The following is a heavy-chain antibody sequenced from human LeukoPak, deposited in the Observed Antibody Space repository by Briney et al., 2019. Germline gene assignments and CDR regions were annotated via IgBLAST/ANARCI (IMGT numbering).Heavy chain of an antibody. CDR3: ARGITISSYYYGMDV. J-gene: IGHJ6*02. Sequence: SETLSLTCTVSGGSISSYYWSWIRQPPGKGLEWIGYIYYSGSTNYNPSLKSRVTISADTSSNQFSLKLSSVTAADTAVYYCARGITISSYYYGMDVWGQGTTVTFSS. CDR1: GGSISSYY. D-gene: IGHD3-9*01. V-gene: IGHV4-59*08. CDR2: IYYSGST.